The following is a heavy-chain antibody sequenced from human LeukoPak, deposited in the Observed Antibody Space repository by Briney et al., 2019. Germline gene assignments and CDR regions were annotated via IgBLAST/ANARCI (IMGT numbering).Heavy chain of an antibody. CDR3: AKVSRSNYYYYYGMDV. CDR1: GFTFSSYA. J-gene: IGHJ6*02. V-gene: IGHV3-23*01. Sequence: GGSLRLSCAASGFTFSSYAMSWVRQAPGKGLEWVSAISGSGGSTYYADSVKGRFTISRDNSKNTLYLQMNSLRAEDTAVYCCAKVSRSNYYYYYGMDVWGQGTTVTVSS. D-gene: IGHD6-13*01. CDR2: ISGSGGST.